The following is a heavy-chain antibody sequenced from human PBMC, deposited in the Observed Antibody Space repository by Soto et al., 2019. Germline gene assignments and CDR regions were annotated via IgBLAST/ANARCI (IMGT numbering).Heavy chain of an antibody. D-gene: IGHD7-27*01. J-gene: IGHJ4*02. CDR3: ARRWGRTFDY. CDR2: IYYSGST. Sequence: SETLSLTCAVSGGSISSGAYSWSWFRQPPGKGLEWVGYIYYSGSTNYNPSLKSRVTISVDTSKNQFSLKLSSVTAADTAVYYCARRWGRTFDYWGQGTLVTVSS. CDR1: GGSISSGAYS. V-gene: IGHV4-61*08.